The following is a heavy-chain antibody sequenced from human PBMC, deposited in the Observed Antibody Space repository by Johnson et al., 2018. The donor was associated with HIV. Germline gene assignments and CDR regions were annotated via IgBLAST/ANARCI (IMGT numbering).Heavy chain of an antibody. CDR1: GFTFSSYA. V-gene: IGHV3-30-3*01. Sequence: QVQLVESGGGVVQPGRSLRLSCAASGFTFSSYAMHWVRQAPGKGLEWVAVISYDGSNKYYADSVKGRFTISRDNAKNSLYLQMNSLRAEDTALYYCAKDIGVGADDAFDIWGQGTMVTVSS. J-gene: IGHJ3*02. CDR3: AKDIGVGADDAFDI. D-gene: IGHD1-26*01. CDR2: ISYDGSNK.